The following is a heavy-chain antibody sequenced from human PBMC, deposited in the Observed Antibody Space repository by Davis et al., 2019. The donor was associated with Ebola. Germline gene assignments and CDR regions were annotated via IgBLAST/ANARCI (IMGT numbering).Heavy chain of an antibody. Sequence: LRLSCAISGDSVSSSGAAWIWIRQSPSRGLEWLGRTYYNSKWYKDYAVSLKSRITFNPDTSKNQFSLQLDSVTPEDTAVYYCVRGWGRSGLDVWGQGTTVTVSS. J-gene: IGHJ6*02. CDR2: TYYNSKWYK. CDR1: GDSVSSSGAA. V-gene: IGHV6-1*01. CDR3: VRGWGRSGLDV. D-gene: IGHD1-26*01.